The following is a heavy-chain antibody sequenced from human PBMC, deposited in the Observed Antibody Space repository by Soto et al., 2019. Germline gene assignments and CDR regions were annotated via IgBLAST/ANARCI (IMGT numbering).Heavy chain of an antibody. CDR1: GFTFSSYA. Sequence: GGSLRLSCAASGFTFSSYAMHWVRQAPGKGLEWVAVISYDGSNKYYADSVKGRFTISRDNSKNTLYLQMNSLRAEDTAVYYCARDEGVIPFDYWGQGTLVTVSS. J-gene: IGHJ4*02. D-gene: IGHD3-10*01. CDR2: ISYDGSNK. CDR3: ARDEGVIPFDY. V-gene: IGHV3-30-3*01.